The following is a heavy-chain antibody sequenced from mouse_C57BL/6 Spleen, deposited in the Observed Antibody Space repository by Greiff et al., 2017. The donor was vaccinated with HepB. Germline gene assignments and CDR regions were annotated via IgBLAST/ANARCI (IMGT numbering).Heavy chain of an antibody. J-gene: IGHJ3*01. Sequence: VQLQQSGTVLARPGASVKMSCKTSGYTFTSYWMHWVKQRPGQGLEWIGAIYPGNSDTSYNQKFKGKAKLTAVTSASTAYMELSSLTNEDSAVYYCTRGRIYYDFWFAYWGQGTLVTVSA. CDR3: TRGRIYYDFWFAY. V-gene: IGHV1-5*01. CDR2: IYPGNSDT. CDR1: GYTFTSYW. D-gene: IGHD2-4*01.